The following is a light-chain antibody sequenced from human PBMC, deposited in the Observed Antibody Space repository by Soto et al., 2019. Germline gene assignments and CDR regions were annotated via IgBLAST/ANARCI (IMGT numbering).Light chain of an antibody. J-gene: IGKJ1*01. CDR2: DVS. CDR3: QQYDVYPLT. Sequence: DLQMTQSPSTLSASVGDRVTITCRSSQSMRRLLAWFQHKPGKAPKLLIYDVSVLETGVASRFSGSGSGTEFTLTISSLQPDDFATYYCQQYDVYPLTFGPGTKVQI. CDR1: QSMRRL. V-gene: IGKV1-5*03.